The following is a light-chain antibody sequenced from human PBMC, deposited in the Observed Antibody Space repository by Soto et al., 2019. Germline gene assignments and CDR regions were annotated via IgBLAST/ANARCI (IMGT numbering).Light chain of an antibody. Sequence: EMVMTQSPGTLSVSSGERATLSYRXRQNGFINVAWYQQRPVHPTRIIXXGRXTRATGVSARFSASGSGKDFTLTITSLQSEEFAVYYCQQYNLWPTSTFGQGTRLEIK. CDR3: QQYNLWPTST. V-gene: IGKV3-15*01. J-gene: IGKJ5*01. CDR2: GRX. CDR1: QNGFIN.